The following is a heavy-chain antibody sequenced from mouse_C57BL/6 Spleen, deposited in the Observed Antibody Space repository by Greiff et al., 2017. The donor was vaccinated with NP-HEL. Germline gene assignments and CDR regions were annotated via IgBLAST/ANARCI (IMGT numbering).Heavy chain of an antibody. Sequence: VQLQQSGPELVKPGASVKIPCKASGYTFTDYNMDWVKQSHGKSLEWIGDINPNNGGTIYNQKFKGKATLTVDKSSSTAYMELRSLTSEDTAVYYCARGDYYGSTSWFAYWGQGTLVTVSA. V-gene: IGHV1-18*01. CDR1: GYTFTDYN. CDR2: INPNNGGT. J-gene: IGHJ3*01. CDR3: ARGDYYGSTSWFAY. D-gene: IGHD1-1*01.